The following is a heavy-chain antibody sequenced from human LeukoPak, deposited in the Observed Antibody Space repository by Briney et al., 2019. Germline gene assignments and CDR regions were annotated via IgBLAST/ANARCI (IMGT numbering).Heavy chain of an antibody. CDR2: INPNSGGA. D-gene: IGHD6-13*01. J-gene: IGHJ4*02. V-gene: IGHV1-2*02. CDR1: GYTFTGYY. Sequence: GASVSVSFKASGYTFTGYYMHWVRQAPGQGLEWMGWINPNSGGANYAQKFQGRVTMTRDTSISTAYMELSRLRSDDTAVYYCAREPGIAAAGTIDYWGQGTLVTVSS. CDR3: AREPGIAAAGTIDY.